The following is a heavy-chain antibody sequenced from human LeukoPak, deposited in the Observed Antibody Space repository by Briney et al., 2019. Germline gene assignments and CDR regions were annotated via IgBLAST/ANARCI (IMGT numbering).Heavy chain of an antibody. CDR1: GGSINTYF. CDR2: ISSGGST. V-gene: IGHV4-59*12. J-gene: IGHJ4*02. Sequence: SETLSLTCTVSGGSINTYFWSWIRQPPGKGLEWIGYISSGGSTNYNPSLKSRVTISVDTSKNQFSLKLSSVTAADTAVYYCARVLVVAATVGFDYWGQGTLVTVSS. CDR3: ARVLVVAATVGFDY. D-gene: IGHD2-15*01.